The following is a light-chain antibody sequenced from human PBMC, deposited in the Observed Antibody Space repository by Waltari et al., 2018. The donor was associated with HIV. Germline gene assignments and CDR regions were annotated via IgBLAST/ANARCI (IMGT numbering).Light chain of an antibody. CDR2: RNS. J-gene: IGLJ1*01. CDR3: ASWDDSLNAFV. Sequence: QSVLTQPPSASATPGPRTTICCSGGYSHIQTNYAYWYQQLPGTAPKVFLYRNSQRPSGVPDRFSGSKSGTSASLIISGLRAGDEADYYCASWDDSLNAFVFGTGTKVTVL. V-gene: IGLV1-47*01. CDR1: YSHIQTNY.